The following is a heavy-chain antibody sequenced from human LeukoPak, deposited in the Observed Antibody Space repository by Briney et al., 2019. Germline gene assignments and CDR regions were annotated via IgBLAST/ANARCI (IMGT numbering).Heavy chain of an antibody. CDR2: ISGSAGST. CDR1: GFTFSRYA. V-gene: IGHV3-23*01. CDR3: AKGAYDFWSGYYGTGERYFDY. D-gene: IGHD3-3*01. Sequence: GGSLRLSCETSGFTFSRYAMTWVRQAPGKGLEWVSAISGSAGSTYYADSVKGRFSISRDNSKNTLYLQMNSLRAEDTAVYYCAKGAYDFWSGYYGTGERYFDYWGQGTLVTVSS. J-gene: IGHJ4*02.